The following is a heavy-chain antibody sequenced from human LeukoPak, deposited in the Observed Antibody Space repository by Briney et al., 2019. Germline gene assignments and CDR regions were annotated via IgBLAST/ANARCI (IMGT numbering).Heavy chain of an antibody. J-gene: IGHJ4*02. CDR2: ISYSGST. CDR3: ARRQSGPFDY. D-gene: IGHD1-1*01. CDR1: GGSISSSSYQ. V-gene: IGHV4-39*01. Sequence: PSETLSLTCAVSGGSISSSSYQWGWIRQPPGKGPEWIGTISYSGSTYCNTSLTSRVTISLDTSKNQFSLKLTSVTAADTAVYYCARRQSGPFDYWGQGTLVTVSS.